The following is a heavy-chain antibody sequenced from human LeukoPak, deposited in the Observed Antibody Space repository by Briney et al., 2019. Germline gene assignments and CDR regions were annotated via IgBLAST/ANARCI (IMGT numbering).Heavy chain of an antibody. Sequence: VASVKVSCKASGYSFTDYSMHWVRQAPGQGLEWMGWINPNSGGTDYAQEFRGRVTMTRDTSISTAYMELSRLRSDDTAVYYCAGIAIPGRHYFDPWGQGTLVTVSS. CDR2: INPNSGGT. D-gene: IGHD2-2*02. CDR1: GYSFTDYS. J-gene: IGHJ5*01. CDR3: AGIAIPGRHYFDP. V-gene: IGHV1-2*02.